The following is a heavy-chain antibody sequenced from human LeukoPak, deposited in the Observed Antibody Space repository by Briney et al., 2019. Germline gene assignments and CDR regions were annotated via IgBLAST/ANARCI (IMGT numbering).Heavy chain of an antibody. D-gene: IGHD3-10*01. CDR2: ISGSGGST. V-gene: IGHV3-23*01. J-gene: IGHJ4*02. Sequence: GGSLRLSCAASGCTFSSYAMSWVRQAAGKGLEWVSAISGSGGSTYYADSVKGRFTISRDNSKNTLYLQMNSLRAEDTAVYYCAGRGYYGSGSYGFDYWGQGTLVTVSS. CDR1: GCTFSSYA. CDR3: AGRGYYGSGSYGFDY.